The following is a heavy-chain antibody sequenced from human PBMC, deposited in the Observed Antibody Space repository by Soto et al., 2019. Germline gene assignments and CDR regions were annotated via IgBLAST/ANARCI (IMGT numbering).Heavy chain of an antibody. Sequence: GGSLRLSCAASGFTFSSYAMGWVRQGPGKGLEWVAVVSIGGSTHYADSVRGRFTISRDNSKNTLSLQMNSLTAEDTAVYFCAKRRGAGGHFDYWGQGAPVTVSS. CDR3: AKRRGAGGHFDY. CDR1: GFTFSSYA. D-gene: IGHD2-15*01. CDR2: VSIGGST. J-gene: IGHJ4*02. V-gene: IGHV3-23*01.